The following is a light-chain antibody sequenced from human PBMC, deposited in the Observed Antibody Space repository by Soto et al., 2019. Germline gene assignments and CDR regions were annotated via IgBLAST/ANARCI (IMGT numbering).Light chain of an antibody. CDR3: QQLNSYSIT. Sequence: DIQKTQSRTTPSASVGARDTITCRASQGISSYLAWYQQKPGKAPKLLIYAASTLQSGVPSRFSGSGSGTEFTLTISSLQPEDFATYYCQQLNSYSITFGQGTRLEIK. J-gene: IGKJ5*01. CDR2: AAS. V-gene: IGKV1-9*01. CDR1: QGISSY.